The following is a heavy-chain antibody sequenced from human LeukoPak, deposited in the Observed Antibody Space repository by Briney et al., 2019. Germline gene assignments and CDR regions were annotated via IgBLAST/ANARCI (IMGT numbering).Heavy chain of an antibody. CDR1: GFTFSDSA. Sequence: GGSLKLSCAASGFTFSDSAIHWVRQASGKGLEWVGRIRSKPQSYATAYDESLKGRFTVSRDDSKNTAYLQMSCLKIEDTAVYYCTRVGPSTVVDYWGQGTQVTASS. CDR2: IRSKPQSYAT. V-gene: IGHV3-73*01. D-gene: IGHD1-26*01. J-gene: IGHJ4*02. CDR3: TRVGPSTVVDY.